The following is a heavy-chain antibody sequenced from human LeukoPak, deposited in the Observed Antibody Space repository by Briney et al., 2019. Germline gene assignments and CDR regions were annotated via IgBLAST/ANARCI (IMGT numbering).Heavy chain of an antibody. CDR2: ISGSGGST. CDR1: GFTFSSYA. D-gene: IGHD1-26*01. Sequence: GGSLRLSCAASGFTFSSYAMSWVRQAPGKGLEWVSAISGSGGSTYYADSVKGRFTISRDNSKNTLYLQMNSLRAEDTAVYYCARDHPLVGASSYGMDVWGQGTTVTVSS. J-gene: IGHJ6*02. V-gene: IGHV3-23*01. CDR3: ARDHPLVGASSYGMDV.